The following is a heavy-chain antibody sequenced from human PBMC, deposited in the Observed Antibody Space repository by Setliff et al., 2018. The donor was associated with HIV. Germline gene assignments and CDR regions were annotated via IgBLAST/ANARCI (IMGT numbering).Heavy chain of an antibody. CDR2: INYRGNT. D-gene: IGHD3-10*01. J-gene: IGHJ6*03. CDR1: GGSISTSRYY. Sequence: PSETLSLTCPVSGGSISTSRYYWGWIRQPPGKGLEWIGSINYRGNTYYNPSLKSRAAISVDTSKNQISLKLSSVTAADTAVYYCASLDGSESPYIYYYYMDVWGKGTAVTVSS. CDR3: ASLDGSESPYIYYYYMDV. V-gene: IGHV4-39*01.